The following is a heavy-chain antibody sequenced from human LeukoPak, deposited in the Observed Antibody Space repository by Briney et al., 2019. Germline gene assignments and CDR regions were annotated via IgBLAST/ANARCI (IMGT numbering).Heavy chain of an antibody. CDR3: ARGSVDTGPN. CDR2: ISSSGSTI. Sequence: LSLTCGVSGGSLSFYYWSWIRQSPGKGLEWVSYISSSGSTIYYADSVKGRFTISRDNAKNSLYLQMNSLRAEDTAVYYCARGSVDTGPNWGQGTLVTVSS. J-gene: IGHJ4*02. CDR1: GGSLSFYY. V-gene: IGHV3-11*01. D-gene: IGHD5-18*01.